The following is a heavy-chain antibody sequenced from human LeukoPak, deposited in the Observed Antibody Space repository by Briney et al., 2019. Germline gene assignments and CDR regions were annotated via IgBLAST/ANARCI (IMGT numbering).Heavy chain of an antibody. CDR2: ITASGDTT. D-gene: IGHD6-19*01. V-gene: IGHV3-23*01. Sequence: AGGSLRLSCAASGFIFSSYGMTWVRQAPGKGLEWVSAITASGDTTTYADSVKGRFTISRDNSKNTLGLQMNSLRAEDTAIYYCASRSSSGWHYFDYWGQGILVTVSS. CDR3: ASRSSSGWHYFDY. CDR1: GFIFSSYG. J-gene: IGHJ4*02.